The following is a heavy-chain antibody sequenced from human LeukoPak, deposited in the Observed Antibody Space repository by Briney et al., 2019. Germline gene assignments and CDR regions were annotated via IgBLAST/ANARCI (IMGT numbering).Heavy chain of an antibody. J-gene: IGHJ6*02. D-gene: IGHD6-19*01. Sequence: SETLSLACTVSGGSISSYYWSWIRQPPGKGLEWIGYIYYSGSTNYNPSLKSRVTISVDTSKNQFSLKLSSVTAADTAVYYCARGSSGWYSPYYYYGMDVWGQGTTVTVSS. CDR1: GGSISSYY. CDR3: ARGSSGWYSPYYYYGMDV. CDR2: IYYSGST. V-gene: IGHV4-59*01.